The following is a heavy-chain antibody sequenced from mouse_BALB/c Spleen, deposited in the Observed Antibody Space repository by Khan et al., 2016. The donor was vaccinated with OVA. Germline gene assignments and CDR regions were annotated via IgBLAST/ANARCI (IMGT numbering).Heavy chain of an antibody. V-gene: IGHV14-3*02. Sequence: EVQLQQSGAELVKPGASVKLSCTASGFTIRDNYIHWVKQRPEQGLEWIGRIAPANGNVKYDPKFQGKATITADTSSNTAYLQVSSLTSEDSAVYYCADRSYDPRYFDVWGAGTTVTVSS. CDR3: ADRSYDPRYFDV. D-gene: IGHD2-3*01. CDR1: GFTIRDNY. CDR2: IAPANGNV. J-gene: IGHJ1*01.